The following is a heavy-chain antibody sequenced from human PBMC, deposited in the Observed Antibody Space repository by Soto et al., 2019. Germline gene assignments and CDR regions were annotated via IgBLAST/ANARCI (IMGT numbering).Heavy chain of an antibody. CDR1: GFTFSSYA. CDR3: AKDPLQLVSGLFDP. CDR2: ITGDCRNT. D-gene: IGHD3-10*01. V-gene: IGHV3-23*01. Sequence: GGSLRLSCAASGFTFSSYAMSWVRQAPGKGLDRVSTITGDCRNTYDADSVKGRFTISRDNSKSTLYLKLNSLRVDDTAVYYCAKDPLQLVSGLFDPWGQGTLVTVSS. J-gene: IGHJ5*02.